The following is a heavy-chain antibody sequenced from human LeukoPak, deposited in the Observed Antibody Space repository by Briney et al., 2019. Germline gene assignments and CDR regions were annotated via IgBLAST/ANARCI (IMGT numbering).Heavy chain of an antibody. J-gene: IGHJ4*02. D-gene: IGHD1-1*01. CDR3: ARTIQGAGATGPFDY. CDR2: IFSNDAK. V-gene: IGHV2-26*01. CDR1: GFSLRNARLG. Sequence: SGPTLVDPTETLTLTCTVSGFSLRNARLGVSWVRQPPGKALEWLALIFSNDAKSYSTSLKSRLTISKDTSKSQVVLTMTNMDPVDTGTYYCARTIQGAGATGPFDYWGQGTLVTVSS.